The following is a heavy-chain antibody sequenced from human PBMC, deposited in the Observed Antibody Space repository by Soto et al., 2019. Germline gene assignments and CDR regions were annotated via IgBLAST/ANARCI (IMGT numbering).Heavy chain of an antibody. V-gene: IGHV1-18*01. Sequence: QVQLMQSGAEVKKPGASVRVSCKASGYTFSSYGVNWVRQAPGQGLEWMGRINPYNGDTKFAQRFQGRVTMTTDTSTTTAYMELTSLRSDDTAVYYCARSMGGQVYSVYYWGQGTLVAVSS. J-gene: IGHJ4*02. CDR1: GYTFSSYG. CDR3: ARSMGGQVYSVYY. D-gene: IGHD3-10*01. CDR2: INPYNGDT.